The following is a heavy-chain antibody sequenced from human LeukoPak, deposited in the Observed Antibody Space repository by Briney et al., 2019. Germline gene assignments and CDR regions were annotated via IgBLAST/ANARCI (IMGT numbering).Heavy chain of an antibody. CDR3: ARVSRRDGYNYGSLDWFDP. J-gene: IGHJ5*02. V-gene: IGHV3-11*01. CDR2: ISTSGSVK. CDR1: GFIFSDYY. D-gene: IGHD5-12*01. Sequence: GGSLRLTCAASGFIFSDYYMSWIRQAPGKGLEWVSYISTSGSVKYYADSMKGRFTISRDNAKNSLYLQMNSLRADDTAVYYCARVSRRDGYNYGSLDWFDPWGQGTLVTVSS.